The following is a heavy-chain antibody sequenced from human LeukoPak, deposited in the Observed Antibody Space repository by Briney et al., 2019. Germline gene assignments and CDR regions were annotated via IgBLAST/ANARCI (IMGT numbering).Heavy chain of an antibody. Sequence: SETLSLTCTVSGGSIRSGGHFWSWIRQPAGKGLEWIGRIYTSGSTNYNPSLKSRVTISVDTSKNQFSLKLSSVTAADTAVYYCARGFPDIVVVPSPGDWFDPWGQGTLVTVSS. CDR2: IYTSGST. V-gene: IGHV4-61*02. CDR1: GGSIRSGGHF. J-gene: IGHJ5*02. D-gene: IGHD2-2*01. CDR3: ARGFPDIVVVPSPGDWFDP.